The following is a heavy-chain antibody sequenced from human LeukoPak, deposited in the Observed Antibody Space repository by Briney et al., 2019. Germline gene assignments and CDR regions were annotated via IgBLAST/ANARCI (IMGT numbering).Heavy chain of an antibody. Sequence: AGTCLTLVYAASSFTFANYSMRWARLAPGEGLEWESGISWNSGSIGYADSVKGRFTISKDNAKNYLYLQMNRLKAEDTALYYCAKDKSGGWYDYFDYWGQGTLVTVSS. CDR1: SFTFANYS. J-gene: IGHJ4*02. CDR3: AKDKSGGWYDYFDY. D-gene: IGHD6-19*01. CDR2: ISWNSGSI. V-gene: IGHV3-9*01.